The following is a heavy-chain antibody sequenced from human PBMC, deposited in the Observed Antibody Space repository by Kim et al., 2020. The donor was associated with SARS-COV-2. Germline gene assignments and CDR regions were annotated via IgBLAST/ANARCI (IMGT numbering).Heavy chain of an antibody. CDR3: ARHYQGWASGAHLYFDY. J-gene: IGHJ4*02. CDR2: IYYSGST. V-gene: IGHV4-39*01. CDR1: GGSISSSSYY. Sequence: SETLSLTCTVSGGSISSSSYYWGWIRQPPGKGLEWIGSIYYSGSTYYNPSLKSRVTISVDTSKNQFSLKLSSVTAADTAVYYCARHYQGWASGAHLYFDYWGQGTLVTVSS. D-gene: IGHD6-19*01.